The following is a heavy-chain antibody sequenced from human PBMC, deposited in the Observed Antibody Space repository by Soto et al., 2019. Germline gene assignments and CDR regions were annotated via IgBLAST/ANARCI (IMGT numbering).Heavy chain of an antibody. CDR3: ARDRSLWFGELAPFDY. J-gene: IGHJ4*02. CDR2: ISAYNGNT. D-gene: IGHD3-10*01. CDR1: GYTFTSYG. V-gene: IGHV1-18*01. Sequence: GASVKVSCKASGYTFTSYGISWVRQAPGQGLEWMGWISAYNGNTNYAQKLQGRVTMTTDTSTSTAYMELRSLRSDDTAVYYCARDRSLWFGELAPFDYRAQGSLVTVSS.